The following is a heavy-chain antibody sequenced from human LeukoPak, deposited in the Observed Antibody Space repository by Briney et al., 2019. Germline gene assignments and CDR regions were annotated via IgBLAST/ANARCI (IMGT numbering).Heavy chain of an antibody. J-gene: IGHJ4*02. Sequence: ASVKVSCKASGGTFSSYAISWVRQAPGQGLEWMGGIIPIFGTANYAQKFQGRVTITADKSTSTAYMELSSLRSEDTAVYYCARSINPYCSGGSCYPDYFDYWGQGTLVTVSS. CDR3: ARSINPYCSGGSCYPDYFDY. D-gene: IGHD2-15*01. V-gene: IGHV1-69*06. CDR1: GGTFSSYA. CDR2: IIPIFGTA.